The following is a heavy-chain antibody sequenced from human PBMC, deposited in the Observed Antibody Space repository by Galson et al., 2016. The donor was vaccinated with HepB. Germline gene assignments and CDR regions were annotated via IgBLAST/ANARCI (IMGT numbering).Heavy chain of an antibody. D-gene: IGHD2-15*01. CDR1: AYSFSSHG. Sequence: SVKVSCKASAYSFSSHGIAWVRQAPGQGLEWMGWISTHDGNTKYAQRFQDRVTMTTEASTTTAYMELRSLRSDDTAVYYCATTVPGIVIVVANFDYWGQGTLVTVSS. J-gene: IGHJ4*02. CDR3: ATTVPGIVIVVANFDY. CDR2: ISTHDGNT. V-gene: IGHV1-18*01.